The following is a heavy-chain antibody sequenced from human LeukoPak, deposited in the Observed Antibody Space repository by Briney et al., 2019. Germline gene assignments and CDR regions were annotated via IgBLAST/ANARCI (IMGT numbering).Heavy chain of an antibody. CDR1: GFTFSNYG. CDR3: ARDLTQLALFDY. CDR2: IWYDGSNK. J-gene: IGHJ4*02. D-gene: IGHD6-13*01. Sequence: PGRSLRLSCAASGFTFSNYGMHWVRQAPGKGLEWVAVIWYDGSNKYYADSVKGRFTLSRDNSKNTLSLQMNSLRPEDTAVYFCARDLTQLALFDYWGQGTLVTVSS. V-gene: IGHV3-33*01.